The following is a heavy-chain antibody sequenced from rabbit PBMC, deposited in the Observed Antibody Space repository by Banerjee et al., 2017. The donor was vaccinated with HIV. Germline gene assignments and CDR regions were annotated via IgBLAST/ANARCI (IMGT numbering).Heavy chain of an antibody. CDR1: GFDFSTYG. Sequence: QEQLEESGGGLVKPEGSLTLTCKASGFDFSTYGVSWVRQAPGKGLEWIGIIYVGKGSTDYASWVNGRFTISSHNAQNTLYLQLNSLTAADTATYFCVRGGVVAGDLWGPGTLVTVS. CDR3: VRGGVVAGDL. J-gene: IGHJ4*01. V-gene: IGHV1S47*01. CDR2: IYVGKGST. D-gene: IGHD4-1*01.